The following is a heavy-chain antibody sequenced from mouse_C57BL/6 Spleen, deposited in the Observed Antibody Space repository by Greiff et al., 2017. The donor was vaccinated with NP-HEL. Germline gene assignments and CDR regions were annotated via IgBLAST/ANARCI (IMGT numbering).Heavy chain of an antibody. J-gene: IGHJ4*01. Sequence: VQLQQPGAELVKPGASVKLSCKASGYTFTSYWMQWVKQRPGQGLEWIGEIDPSDSYTNYNQKFKGKATLTVDTSSSTAYMQLSSLTSEDSAVYYCAKASTMITTGYYAMDYWGQGTSVTVSS. D-gene: IGHD2-4*01. V-gene: IGHV1-50*01. CDR1: GYTFTSYW. CDR3: AKASTMITTGYYAMDY. CDR2: IDPSDSYT.